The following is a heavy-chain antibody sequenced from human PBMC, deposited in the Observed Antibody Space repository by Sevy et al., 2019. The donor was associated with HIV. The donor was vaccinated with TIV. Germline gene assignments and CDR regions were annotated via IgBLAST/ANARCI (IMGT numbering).Heavy chain of an antibody. CDR3: ARRYFDV. Sequence: GGSLRLSCAASGFTFHTYWMQWVRQAPGKGLEWVANIRQDGNEIYYADSVKGRFTISRDNAMQSLYLKMNNLRVEDSGIYYCARRYFDVWGQGTLVTVSS. V-gene: IGHV3-7*01. CDR2: IRQDGNEI. J-gene: IGHJ4*02. CDR1: GFTFHTYW.